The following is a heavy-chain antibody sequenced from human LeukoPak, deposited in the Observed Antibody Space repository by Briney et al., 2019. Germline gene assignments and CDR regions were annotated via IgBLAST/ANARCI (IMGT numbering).Heavy chain of an antibody. CDR2: IDPSGGST. CDR3: AKRGRDWGRYFDY. J-gene: IGHJ4*02. D-gene: IGHD7-27*01. Sequence: GGSLRLSCAASEXTFSNYAMGWVRQAPGKGLECVSTIDPSGGSTYYADSVKGRFTISRDNSKSTLYLQMNSLRAEDTAVYYCAKRGRDWGRYFDYWGQGTLVTVSS. CDR1: EXTFSNYA. V-gene: IGHV3-23*01.